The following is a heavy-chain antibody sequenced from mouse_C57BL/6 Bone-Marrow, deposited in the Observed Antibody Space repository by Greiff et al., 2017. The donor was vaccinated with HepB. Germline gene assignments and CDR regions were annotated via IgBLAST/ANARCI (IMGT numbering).Heavy chain of an antibody. D-gene: IGHD2-10*01. J-gene: IGHJ2*01. CDR1: GFNIKDDY. Sequence: EVKLEESGAELVRPGASVKLSCTASGFNIKDDYMHWVKQRPEQGLEWIGWIDPENGDTEYASKFQGKATITADTSSNTAYLQLSSLTSEDTAVYYCTPYSYYFDYWGQGTTLTVSS. V-gene: IGHV14-4*01. CDR2: IDPENGDT. CDR3: TPYSYYFDY.